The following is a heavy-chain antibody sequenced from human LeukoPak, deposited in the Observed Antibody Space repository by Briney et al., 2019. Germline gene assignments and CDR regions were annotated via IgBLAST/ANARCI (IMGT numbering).Heavy chain of an antibody. D-gene: IGHD3-10*01. CDR3: ATTPLYGSGSFFHY. J-gene: IGHJ4*02. Sequence: SETLSLTCTVSGGSISSSSYYWGWIRQPPGKGLEWIGSIYYSGSTYYNPSLKSRVTISVDTSKNQFSLKLSSVTAADTAVYYCATTPLYGSGSFFHYWGQGTLVTVSS. V-gene: IGHV4-39*07. CDR1: GGSISSSSYY. CDR2: IYYSGST.